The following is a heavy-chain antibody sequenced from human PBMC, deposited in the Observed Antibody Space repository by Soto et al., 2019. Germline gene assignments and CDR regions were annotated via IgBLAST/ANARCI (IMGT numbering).Heavy chain of an antibody. D-gene: IGHD4-4*01. CDR1: GGSISSSTYY. V-gene: IGHV4-39*01. Sequence: SETLSLTCTVSGGSISSSTYYWGWIRQPPGKGLEWIGSIYYSGNTYYNPSLKSRVTISVDTSKNQFSLKLSSVTAADSAVYYCARLFDYIQCMDVWGKGTTVTVSS. CDR3: ARLFDYIQCMDV. CDR2: IYYSGNT. J-gene: IGHJ6*03.